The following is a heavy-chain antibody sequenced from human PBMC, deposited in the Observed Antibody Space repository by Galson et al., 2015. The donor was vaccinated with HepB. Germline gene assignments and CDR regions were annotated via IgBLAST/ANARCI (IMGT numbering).Heavy chain of an antibody. J-gene: IGHJ4*02. CDR1: GSTFTSYA. D-gene: IGHD1-7*01. CDR3: AAGGGELPLPDY. CDR2: INAGNGNT. V-gene: IGHV1-3*01. Sequence: SVKVSCKASGSTFTSYAMHWVRQAPGQRLEWMGWINAGNGNTKYSQKFQGRVTITRDTSASTAYMELSSLRSEDTAVYYCAAGGGELPLPDYWGQGTLVTVSS.